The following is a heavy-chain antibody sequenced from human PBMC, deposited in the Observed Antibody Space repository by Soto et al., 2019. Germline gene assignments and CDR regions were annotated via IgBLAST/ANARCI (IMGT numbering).Heavy chain of an antibody. CDR3: ARGLKNYYGMAV. CDR2: INSDGSGA. CDR1: GFTFSSYW. J-gene: IGHJ6*02. Sequence: PGGSLRLSCAASGFTFSSYWMHWVRQAPGKGLVWVSRINSDGSGAYYADPVKGRFTISRDNAKNTVYLQMNSLRAEDTALYYCARGLKNYYGMAVWGQGTTVTVSS. V-gene: IGHV3-74*01.